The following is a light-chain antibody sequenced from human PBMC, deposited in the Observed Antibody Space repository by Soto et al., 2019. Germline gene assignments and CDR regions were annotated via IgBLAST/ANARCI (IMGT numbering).Light chain of an antibody. Sequence: QSVLTLPASVSGSPGQSITISCTGTSSDVGSYIYVSWYQQHPGKAPKLMIYEVTNRPSGVSNRFSGSKSGNTASLTISGLQAEDEADYYCSSYSSTSSLYVLGSGTKVTVL. CDR1: SSDVGSYIY. CDR2: EVT. CDR3: SSYSSTSSLYV. J-gene: IGLJ1*01. V-gene: IGLV2-14*01.